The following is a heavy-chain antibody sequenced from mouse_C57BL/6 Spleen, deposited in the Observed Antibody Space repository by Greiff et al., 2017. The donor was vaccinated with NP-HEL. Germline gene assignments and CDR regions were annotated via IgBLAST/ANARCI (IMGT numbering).Heavy chain of an antibody. CDR1: GYAFSSSW. CDR3: ARTIYYDYDYFDY. CDR2: IYPGDGDT. Sequence: LKQSGPELVKPGASVKISCKASGYAFSSSWMNWVKQRPGKGLEWIGRIYPGDGDTNYNGKFKGKATLTADKSSSTAYMQLSSLTSEDSAVYFCARTIYYDYDYFDYWGQGTTLTVSS. J-gene: IGHJ2*01. D-gene: IGHD2-4*01. V-gene: IGHV1-82*01.